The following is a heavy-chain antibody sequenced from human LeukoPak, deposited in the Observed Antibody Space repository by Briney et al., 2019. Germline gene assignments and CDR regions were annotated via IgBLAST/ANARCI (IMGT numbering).Heavy chain of an antibody. V-gene: IGHV3-7*01. J-gene: IGHJ6*03. CDR1: GFTFSTYW. Sequence: GGSLRLSCAASGFTFSTYWMTWVRQAPGKGLEWVANIKQDGSHKYYVDSVKGRFTISRDNAKNSLYLQMSSLRVEDTAVYYCARVEGSSWGLYYYYYYMDVWGKGTTVTVSS. CDR2: IKQDGSHK. D-gene: IGHD6-13*01. CDR3: ARVEGSSWGLYYYYYYMDV.